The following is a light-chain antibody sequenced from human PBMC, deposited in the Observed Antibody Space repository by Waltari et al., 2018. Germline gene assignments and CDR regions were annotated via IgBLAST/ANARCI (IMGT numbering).Light chain of an antibody. CDR3: QHGYGTPRT. CDR2: KAS. Sequence: DIQMTQSPSSLSASVGDRVTITCRASENVNNYLNWYQQKPGTAPKLLLYKASTLQRGVPSRFSGSGSGTDYTFTISSLQSEDVATYYCQHGYGTPRTFGQGTKVEIK. J-gene: IGKJ1*01. V-gene: IGKV1-39*01. CDR1: ENVNNY.